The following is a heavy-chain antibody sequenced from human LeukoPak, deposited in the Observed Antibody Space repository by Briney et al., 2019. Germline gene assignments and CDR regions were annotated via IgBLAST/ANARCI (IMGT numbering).Heavy chain of an antibody. Sequence: GGSLRLSCAASGFTFSSYAMSWVRQSTGKGLEWVSSTSGDGGAAYYSNSVKGRFTISRDNSRNTLYLQMNSLRAEDTAVYYCVKYWPKDWSRYWHYCRADGDYWGQGTLVTVSS. CDR1: GFTFSSYA. V-gene: IGHV3-23*01. CDR2: TSGDGGAA. CDR3: VKYWPKDWSRYWHYCRADGDY. D-gene: IGHD3-3*01. J-gene: IGHJ4*02.